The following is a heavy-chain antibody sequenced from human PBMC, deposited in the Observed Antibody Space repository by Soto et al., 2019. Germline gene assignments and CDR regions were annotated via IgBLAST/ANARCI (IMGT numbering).Heavy chain of an antibody. J-gene: IGHJ5*02. CDR1: GGSISSYY. V-gene: IGHV4-59*01. CDR2: IYYSGST. CDR3: ARGPPWFDP. Sequence: SATLSLTCTVSGGSISSYYWSWIRQPPGKGLEWIGYIYYSGSTNYNPSLKSRVTISVDTSKNQFSLKLSSVTAADTAVYYCARGPPWFDPWGQGTLVTVS.